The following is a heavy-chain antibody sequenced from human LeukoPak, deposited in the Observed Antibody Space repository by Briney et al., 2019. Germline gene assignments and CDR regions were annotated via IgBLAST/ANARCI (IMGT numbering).Heavy chain of an antibody. CDR3: AREIVLTQELRFFERGYMDV. CDR1: GGSISSSSYY. CDR2: IYYSGST. D-gene: IGHD3-3*01. J-gene: IGHJ6*03. V-gene: IGHV4-39*07. Sequence: SETLSLTCTVSGGSISSSSYYWGWIRQPPGKGLEWIGSIYYSGSTNYNPSLKSRVTISVDTSKNQFSLKLSSVTAANTAVYYCAREIVLTQELRFFERGYMDVWGKGTTVTVSS.